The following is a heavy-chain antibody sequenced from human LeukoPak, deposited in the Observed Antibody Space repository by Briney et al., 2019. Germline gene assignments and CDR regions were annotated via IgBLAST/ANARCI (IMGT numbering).Heavy chain of an antibody. CDR2: IYYSGGT. J-gene: IGHJ4*02. Sequence: SQTLSLTCTVSGGSISSGGYYWSWTRQHPGKGLEWIGYIYYSGGTYYNPSLKSRVTISVDTSKNQFSLKLSSVTAADTAVYYCARDGRGIAAAGFDYWGQGTLVTVSS. CDR1: GGSISSGGYY. D-gene: IGHD6-13*01. CDR3: ARDGRGIAAAGFDY. V-gene: IGHV4-31*03.